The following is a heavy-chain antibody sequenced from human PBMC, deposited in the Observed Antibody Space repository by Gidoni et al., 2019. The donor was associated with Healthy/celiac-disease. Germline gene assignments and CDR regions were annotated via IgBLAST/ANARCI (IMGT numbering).Heavy chain of an antibody. Sequence: QVQLVQSGAEVKKPGASVKVSCKVSGYTITELSMHWVRQAPGKGLEWMGGFDPEDGETIYAQKFQGRVTMTEDTSTDTAYMELSSLRSEDTAGYYCATARVYDFWSKGPYGMDVWGQGTTVTVSS. D-gene: IGHD3-3*01. J-gene: IGHJ6*02. CDR2: FDPEDGET. CDR3: ATARVYDFWSKGPYGMDV. V-gene: IGHV1-24*01. CDR1: GYTITELS.